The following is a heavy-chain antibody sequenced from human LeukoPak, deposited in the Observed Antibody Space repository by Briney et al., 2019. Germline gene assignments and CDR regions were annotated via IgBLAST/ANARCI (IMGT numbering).Heavy chain of an antibody. CDR1: GFTFGDYA. D-gene: IGHD2-15*01. V-gene: IGHV3-49*04. CDR2: IRSKAYGGTT. CDR3: TRVLYTSTCGGCYDFGY. Sequence: GGSLRLSCTASGFTFGDYAMSWVRQAPGKGLEWVGFIRSKAYGGTTEYAASVKGRFTISRDDSKSIAYLQMNSLKTEDTAVYYCTRVLYTSTCGGCYDFGYWGQGTLVTVSS. J-gene: IGHJ4*02.